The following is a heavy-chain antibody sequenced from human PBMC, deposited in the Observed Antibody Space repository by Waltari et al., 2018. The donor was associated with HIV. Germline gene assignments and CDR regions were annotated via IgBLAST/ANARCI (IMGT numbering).Heavy chain of an antibody. CDR1: GFGLTSYS. V-gene: IGHV3-48*02. D-gene: IGHD3-9*01. CDR2: MGTTPTAR. Sequence: SGGGSIQPGGSLRLSCFASGFGLTSYSFTWLRQTPGKALEWVSYMGTTPTARYYEDSVRDRFTVFADKTKQSVYLQISNLQDEDSAVYYCARGLSYFDGKPLPWYLDLWGRGSRVTVAS. J-gene: IGHJ2*01. CDR3: ARGLSYFDGKPLPWYLDL.